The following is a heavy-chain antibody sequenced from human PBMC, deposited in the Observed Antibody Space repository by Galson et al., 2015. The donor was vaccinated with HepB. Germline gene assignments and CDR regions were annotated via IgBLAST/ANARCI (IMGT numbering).Heavy chain of an antibody. V-gene: IGHV1-18*01. J-gene: IGHJ1*01. CDR2: ISAYNGNR. CDR1: GYTFTTYG. CDR3: AREGYYDSSGPLFQH. Sequence: SVKVSCKASGYTFTTYGISWVRQAPGQGLEWMGWISAYNGNRNYAQKVQGRVTMTTDTSTSTAYMELRSLRSDDTAVYYCAREGYYDSSGPLFQHWGQGTLVTVSS. D-gene: IGHD3-22*01.